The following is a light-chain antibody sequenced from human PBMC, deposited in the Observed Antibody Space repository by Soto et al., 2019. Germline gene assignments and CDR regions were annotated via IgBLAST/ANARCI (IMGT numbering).Light chain of an antibody. CDR2: GAS. J-gene: IGKJ1*01. Sequence: QSPCALSRSRGEHATLSCRASQSVSNNYVAWYQQKPGQAPRLLIYGASNRATGIPDMFSGSGSGTDFTLTISILEAEDFAVYCCQQYGSSGTFGQGTKVDIK. CDR3: QQYGSSGT. CDR1: QSVSNNY. V-gene: IGKV3-20*01.